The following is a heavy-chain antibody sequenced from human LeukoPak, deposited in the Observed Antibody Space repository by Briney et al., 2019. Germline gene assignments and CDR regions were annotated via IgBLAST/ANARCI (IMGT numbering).Heavy chain of an antibody. D-gene: IGHD1-26*01. CDR3: ARLPFIEPFFDY. Sequence: GGCLRLSCAVSGFPVSSKFMSWVRQAPGKGLEWVSIIYSGGSTDYADSVKGRFTISRDNSQNTLYLQMNSLRAEDTAVYYCARLPFIEPFFDYWGQGTMPTVSS. J-gene: IGHJ4*02. V-gene: IGHV3-53*01. CDR1: GFPVSSKF. CDR2: IYSGGST.